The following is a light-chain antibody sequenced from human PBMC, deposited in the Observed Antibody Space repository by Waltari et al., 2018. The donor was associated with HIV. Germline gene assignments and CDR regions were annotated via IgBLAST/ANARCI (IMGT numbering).Light chain of an antibody. J-gene: IGLJ2*01. Sequence: QSALTQPRSVSGSPGQSVTIPCTGTSSDVGDYQYVSWYQHHPGEAPKPMIYDVLKRPSGVPDRFSGSKSGNTASLTISGLQVEDEADYYCCSSAGSVVFGGGTKLTVL. V-gene: IGLV2-11*01. CDR1: SSDVGDYQY. CDR2: DVL. CDR3: CSSAGSVV.